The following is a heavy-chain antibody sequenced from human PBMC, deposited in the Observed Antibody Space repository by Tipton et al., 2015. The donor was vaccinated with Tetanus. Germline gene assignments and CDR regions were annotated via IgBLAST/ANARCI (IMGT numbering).Heavy chain of an antibody. V-gene: IGHV3-21*06. J-gene: IGHJ6*02. Sequence: SLRLSCAASGFIFSSCGMSWVRQAPGKGLEWVSSISGTGKYIYYADSVKGRFTISRDNAKNSLSLEMNSLRADDTAVYYCARDHRPTSRGSESYYYYGLDVWGQGTTVTVSS. CDR2: ISGTGKYI. CDR3: ARDHRPTSRGSESYYYYGLDV. D-gene: IGHD3-10*01. CDR1: GFIFSSCG.